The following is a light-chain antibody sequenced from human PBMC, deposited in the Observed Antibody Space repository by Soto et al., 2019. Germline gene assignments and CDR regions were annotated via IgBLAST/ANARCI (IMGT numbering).Light chain of an antibody. Sequence: EIVLTQSPGTLSLSPGERATLACRASQSISSSYLAWYQQKPGQAPRLLINGASSRATGIPDRFSGSGSGTDFTLTISRLEPEDFAVYYCQFFGSSRYTFGQGTKLEIK. V-gene: IGKV3-20*01. J-gene: IGKJ2*01. CDR3: QFFGSSRYT. CDR1: QSISSSY. CDR2: GAS.